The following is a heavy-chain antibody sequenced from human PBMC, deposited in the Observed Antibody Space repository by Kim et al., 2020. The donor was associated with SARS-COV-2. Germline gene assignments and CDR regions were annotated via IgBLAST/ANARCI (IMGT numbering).Heavy chain of an antibody. D-gene: IGHD3-16*01. Sequence: ASVKVSCKASGYTFTSYGISWVRQAPGQGLEWMGWISAYNGNTNYAQKLQGRVTMTTDTSTSTAYMELRSLRSDDTAVYYCARVRSSGGVDNWFDPWGQGTLVTVSS. V-gene: IGHV1-18*04. CDR3: ARVRSSGGVDNWFDP. CDR1: GYTFTSYG. J-gene: IGHJ5*02. CDR2: ISAYNGNT.